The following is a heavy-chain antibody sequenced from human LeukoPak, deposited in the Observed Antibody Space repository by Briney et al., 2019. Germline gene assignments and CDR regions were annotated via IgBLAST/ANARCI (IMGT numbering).Heavy chain of an antibody. D-gene: IGHD2-15*01. CDR1: GGSISSSSYY. J-gene: IGHJ4*02. Sequence: SETLSLTCTVSGGSISSSSYYWGWIRQPPGKGLEWIGSIYYSGSTYYNPSLKSRVTISVDTSKNQFSLKLSSVTAADTAVYYCARENRYCSGGSCYHVDYWGQGTLVTVSS. CDR3: ARENRYCSGGSCYHVDY. V-gene: IGHV4-39*07. CDR2: IYYSGST.